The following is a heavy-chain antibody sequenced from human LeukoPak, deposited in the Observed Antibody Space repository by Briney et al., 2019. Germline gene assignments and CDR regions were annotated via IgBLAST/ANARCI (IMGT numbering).Heavy chain of an antibody. D-gene: IGHD5-12*01. CDR1: GYTFTGYY. J-gene: IGHJ3*02. V-gene: IGHV1-2*04. Sequence: ASVKVSCKASGYTFTGYYMHWVRQAPGQGLEWMGWINPNSGGTNYAQKFQGWVTMTRDTSISTAYMELSRLRSDDTAVYYCARERRVVATTLAASDAFDIWGQGTMVTVSS. CDR3: ARERRVVATTLAASDAFDI. CDR2: INPNSGGT.